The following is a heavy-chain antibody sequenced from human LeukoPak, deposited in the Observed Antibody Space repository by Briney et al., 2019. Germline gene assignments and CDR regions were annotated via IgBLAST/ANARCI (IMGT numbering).Heavy chain of an antibody. J-gene: IGHJ1*01. CDR3: AREESPTPRRSYFQH. CDR1: GGSISSYY. V-gene: IGHV4-4*07. CDR2: IYTSGST. Sequence: SETLSLTCTVSGGSISSYYWSWIRQPAGKGLEWVGRIYTSGSTNYNPSLKSRVTMSVDTSKIQFSLKLSSVTAADTAVYYCAREESPTPRRSYFQHWGQGTLVTVSS.